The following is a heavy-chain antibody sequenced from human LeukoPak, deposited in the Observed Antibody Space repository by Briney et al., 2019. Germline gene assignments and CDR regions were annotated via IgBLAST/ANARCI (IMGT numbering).Heavy chain of an antibody. CDR2: IYHSGST. J-gene: IGHJ3*02. D-gene: IGHD5-12*01. Sequence: SETLSLTCTVSGYSISSGYYWGWIRQPPGKGLEWIGIIYHSGSTYYNPSLKSRVIISVDTSKNQFPLKLSSVTAADTAVYYCARDRGYSGYLDAFDIWGQGTMVTVSS. CDR3: ARDRGYSGYLDAFDI. V-gene: IGHV4-38-2*02. CDR1: GYSISSGYY.